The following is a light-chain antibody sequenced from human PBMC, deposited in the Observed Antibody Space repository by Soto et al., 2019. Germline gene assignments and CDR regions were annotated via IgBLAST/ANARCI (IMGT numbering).Light chain of an antibody. CDR2: GAS. Sequence: EIVMTQSPATLSVSPGERATLSCRASQSISSKLGWYQQRPGQAPRLLIYGASTRATVIPARFSGSGSGTEFTLTISSLQSEDSAVYYCQQYNSWTTITFVQGTRLEIK. CDR3: QQYNSWTTIT. CDR1: QSISSK. J-gene: IGKJ5*01. V-gene: IGKV3-15*01.